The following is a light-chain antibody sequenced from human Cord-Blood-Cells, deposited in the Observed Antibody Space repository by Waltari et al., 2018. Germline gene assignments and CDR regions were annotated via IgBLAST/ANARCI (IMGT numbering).Light chain of an antibody. CDR1: QGISSW. CDR3: QQDNSFPFT. V-gene: IGKV1-12*01. J-gene: IGKJ4*01. Sequence: DIPSTLSPCSLSESVGDRVTTTCRASQGISSWLAWYQQKPGKAPKLLIYAASSLESGVPSRFSGSGSGTEFTLTISSLQPDDFATYYCQQDNSFPFTFGGGTKVEIK. CDR2: AAS.